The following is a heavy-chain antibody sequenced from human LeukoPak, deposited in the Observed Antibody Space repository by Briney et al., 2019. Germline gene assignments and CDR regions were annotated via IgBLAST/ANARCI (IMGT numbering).Heavy chain of an antibody. CDR1: GFTFSSYW. CDR3: ARASVVVITPEYFQH. CDR2: IKQDGSEK. J-gene: IGHJ1*01. D-gene: IGHD3-22*01. V-gene: IGHV3-7*03. Sequence: GGSLRLSCAASGFTFSSYWMSWVRQAPGKGLEWVANIKQDGSEKYYVDSVKGRFTISRDNAKNSLYLQMNSLRAGDTAVYYCARASVVVITPEYFQHWGQGTLVTVSS.